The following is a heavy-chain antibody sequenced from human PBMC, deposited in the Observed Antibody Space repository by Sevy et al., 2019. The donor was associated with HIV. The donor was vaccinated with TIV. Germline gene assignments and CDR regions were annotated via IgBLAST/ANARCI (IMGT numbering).Heavy chain of an antibody. J-gene: IGHJ4*02. CDR1: GFPFSSYH. CDR3: AKGGAARPEF. CDR2: GRGSGSTT. Sequence: GGSLRLSCAASGFPFSSYHMSWVCQAPGKGLGWVSVGRGSGSTTYYADSLKGRFTISRDNSKNTVYLQMSSLRADDTALYYCAKGGAARPEFWGQGTLVTVS. V-gene: IGHV3-23*01. D-gene: IGHD6-6*01.